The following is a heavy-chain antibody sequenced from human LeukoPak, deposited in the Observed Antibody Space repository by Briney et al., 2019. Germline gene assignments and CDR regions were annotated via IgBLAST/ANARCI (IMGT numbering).Heavy chain of an antibody. D-gene: IGHD2/OR15-2a*01. Sequence: RSETLPLTCTVSGGSISSYYWSWIRQPPGKGLEWIGYIYYSGSTNYNPSLRSRLTISVDTSRNQFSLKLSSVTAADTAVYYCARHDCDSSRCSVNWFDPWGQGTLVTVSS. J-gene: IGHJ5*02. CDR3: ARHDCDSSRCSVNWFDP. CDR1: GGSISSYY. V-gene: IGHV4-59*08. CDR2: IYYSGST.